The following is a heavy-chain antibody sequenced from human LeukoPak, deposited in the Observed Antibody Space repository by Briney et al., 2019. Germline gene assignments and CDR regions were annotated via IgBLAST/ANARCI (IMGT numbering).Heavy chain of an antibody. CDR2: ISSSSSYI. CDR3: ARDDTGSYRYTLPDY. CDR1: GFTFSSYS. V-gene: IGHV3-21*01. Sequence: GGSLRLSCAASGFTFSSYSMNWVRQAPGKGLEWVSSISSSSSYIYYADSVKGRFTISRDNAKNSLYLQMNSLRAEDTAVYYCARDDTGSYRYTLPDYWGQGTLVTVSS. J-gene: IGHJ4*02. D-gene: IGHD3-16*02.